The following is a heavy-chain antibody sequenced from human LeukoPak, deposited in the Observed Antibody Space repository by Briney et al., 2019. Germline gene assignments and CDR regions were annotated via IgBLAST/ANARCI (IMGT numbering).Heavy chain of an antibody. V-gene: IGHV4-59*01. CDR2: IYYSGST. Sequence: SETLSLTCTVSGGYISSYYWSWIRQPPGKGLEWIGYIYYSGSTNYNPSLKSRVTISVDTSKNQFSLKLSSVTAADTAVYYCARERRVPDYYYGMDVWGKGTTVTVSS. CDR3: ARERRVPDYYYGMDV. J-gene: IGHJ6*04. CDR1: GGYISSYY. D-gene: IGHD1-1*01.